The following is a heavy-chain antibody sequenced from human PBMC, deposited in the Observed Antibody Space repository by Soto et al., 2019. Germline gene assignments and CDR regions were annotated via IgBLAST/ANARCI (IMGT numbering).Heavy chain of an antibody. J-gene: IGHJ1*01. D-gene: IGHD3-22*01. V-gene: IGHV4-30-4*01. Sequence: PSETLSLTCTVSGGSISSGDYYWSWIRQPPGKGLEWIGYIYYSGSTYYNPSLKSRVTISVDTSKNQFSLKLSSVTAADTAVYYCARGDSSGSPAEYFQHWGQGTLVTVSS. CDR1: GGSISSGDYY. CDR2: IYYSGST. CDR3: ARGDSSGSPAEYFQH.